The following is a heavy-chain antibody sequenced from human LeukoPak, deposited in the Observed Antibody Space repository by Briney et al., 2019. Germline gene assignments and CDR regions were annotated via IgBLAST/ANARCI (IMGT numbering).Heavy chain of an antibody. CDR1: GGSISSYY. V-gene: IGHV4-59*01. Sequence: SETLSLTCTVSGGSISSYYWSWIRQPPGKGLGWIGCIYYSGNTNYNPSLKGRVTISVDTSKNQFSLKLSSVTAADTAMYYCARGSRAAFDYWGQGTLVTVSS. J-gene: IGHJ4*02. CDR3: ARGSRAAFDY. CDR2: IYYSGNT.